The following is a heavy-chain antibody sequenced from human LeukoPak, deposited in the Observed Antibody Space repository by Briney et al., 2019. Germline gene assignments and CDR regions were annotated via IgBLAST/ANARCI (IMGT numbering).Heavy chain of an antibody. CDR2: VNPSSGGP. J-gene: IGHJ5*02. V-gene: IGHV1-2*02. CDR1: GYSFTGHY. D-gene: IGHD2-21*01. Sequence: GASVKVSCKASGYSFTGHYIQWVRQAPGQGREWIGWVNPSSGGPEYAQKFKGRVTVTRETSISTAYMELSRLTADDTAVYYGARDSEYQLLQNYFDAWGQGTLVTVSS. CDR3: ARDSEYQLLQNYFDA.